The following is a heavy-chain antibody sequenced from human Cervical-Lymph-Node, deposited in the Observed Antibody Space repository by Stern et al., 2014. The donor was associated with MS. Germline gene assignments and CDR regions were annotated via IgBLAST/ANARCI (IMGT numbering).Heavy chain of an antibody. Sequence: VQLVESGGGVVQPGRSLRVSCAASGFTFNNHAMHWVRQAPGKGLEWVAVISYDGRNQYYADSVKGRLTVSRDNSNNTLHLQMNSLRAEDTAVYFCVRDRSRITVFEVGARSPSPHDAFEIWGQGTMVTVSS. CDR1: GFTFNNHA. V-gene: IGHV3-30*03. D-gene: IGHD3-3*01. CDR2: ISYDGRNQ. J-gene: IGHJ3*02. CDR3: VRDRSRITVFEVGARSPSPHDAFEI.